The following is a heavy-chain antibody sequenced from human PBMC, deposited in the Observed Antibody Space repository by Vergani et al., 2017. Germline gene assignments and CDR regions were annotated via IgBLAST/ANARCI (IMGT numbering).Heavy chain of an antibody. CDR1: GYSISSGYY. V-gene: IGHV4-38-2*02. D-gene: IGHD3-9*01. Sequence: QVQLQESGPGLVKPSETLSLTCTVSGYSISSGYYWGWIRQPPGKGLEWIGSIYHSGSPYYNPSLKSRVTISVDTSKNQFSLKLSSVTAADTAVYYCARSYDILTGPPRAFDYWGQGTLVTVSS. CDR2: IYHSGSP. CDR3: ARSYDILTGPPRAFDY. J-gene: IGHJ4*02.